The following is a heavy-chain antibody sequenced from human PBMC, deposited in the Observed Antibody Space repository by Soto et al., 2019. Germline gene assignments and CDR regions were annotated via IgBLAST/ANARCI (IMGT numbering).Heavy chain of an antibody. D-gene: IGHD2-21*02. J-gene: IGHJ4*02. V-gene: IGHV3-48*02. Sequence: GGSLRLSCAASGFTFSSYSMNWVRQAPGKGLEWVSYIRSSSSTIYYADSVKGRFTISRDNAKNSLYLQMNSLRDEDTAVYYCIGFVVVTAIIGYWGQGTLVTVSS. CDR1: GFTFSSYS. CDR3: IGFVVVTAIIGY. CDR2: IRSSSSTI.